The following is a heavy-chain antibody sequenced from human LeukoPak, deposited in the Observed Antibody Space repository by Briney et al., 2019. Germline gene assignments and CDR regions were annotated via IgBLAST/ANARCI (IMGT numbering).Heavy chain of an antibody. V-gene: IGHV1-3*03. CDR3: SREAGSSYYPFYDF. CDR1: GYTFTSYT. CDR2: INTANDDT. D-gene: IGHD3-22*01. J-gene: IGHJ4*02. Sequence: ASVKVSCKASGYTFTSYTIHWVRQAPGQRLEWMGSINTANDDTKVAQELQGRVTITRGTSANTAYMELSSLRSDDMGVYYCSREAGSSYYPFYDFWGQGTLVTVSS.